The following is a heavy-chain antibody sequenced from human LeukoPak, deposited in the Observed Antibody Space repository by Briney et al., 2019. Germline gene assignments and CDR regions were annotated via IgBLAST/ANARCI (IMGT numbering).Heavy chain of an antibody. CDR2: IYYSGST. Sequence: PSETLSLTCTVSGGSISSSSYYWGWIRQPPGKGLEWIGSIYYSGSTYYNPSLKSRVTISVDTSKNQFSLKLSSVTAADTAVYYCARARDRIMITFGGVTLKGAFDIWGQGTMVTVSS. CDR3: ARARDRIMITFGGVTLKGAFDI. V-gene: IGHV4-39*07. J-gene: IGHJ3*02. CDR1: GGSISSSSYY. D-gene: IGHD3-16*01.